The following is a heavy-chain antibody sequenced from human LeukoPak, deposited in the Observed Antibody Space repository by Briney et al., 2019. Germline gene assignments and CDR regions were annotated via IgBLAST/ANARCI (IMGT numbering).Heavy chain of an antibody. CDR2: IKEDGSEK. V-gene: IGHV3-7*01. CDR3: ARDGPTAYFDY. D-gene: IGHD5-18*01. CDR1: GFTFSSHA. Sequence: GGSLRLSCAASGFTFSSHALSWVRQAPGKGLEWVANIKEDGSEKYYVDSVKGRFTISRDNAKNSLYLQMNSLRAEDTAVYYCARDGPTAYFDYWGQGTLVTVSS. J-gene: IGHJ4*02.